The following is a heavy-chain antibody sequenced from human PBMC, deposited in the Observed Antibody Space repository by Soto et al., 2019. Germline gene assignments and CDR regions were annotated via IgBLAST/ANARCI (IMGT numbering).Heavy chain of an antibody. CDR2: MSPNSGNT. CDR1: GCSFTSYD. CDR3: VRGPPNWGFDY. D-gene: IGHD7-27*01. Sequence: QVPLVQSGAEVKKPGASVKISCKASGCSFTSYDLNWVRQTSGQGLEWLGWMSPNSGNTGYAQKFQGRVTMTRHTSISTAYMELRSLRSEDTAVYYCVRGPPNWGFDYWGQGTLVAVSS. J-gene: IGHJ4*02. V-gene: IGHV1-8*01.